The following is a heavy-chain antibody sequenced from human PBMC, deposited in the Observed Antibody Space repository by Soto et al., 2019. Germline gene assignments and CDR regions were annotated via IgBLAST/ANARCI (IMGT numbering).Heavy chain of an antibody. CDR3: ASRDSPTMVRGVIGWFDP. J-gene: IGHJ5*02. V-gene: IGHV4-39*01. Sequence: QLQLQESGPGLVKPSETLSLTCTVSGGSISSSSYYWGWIRQPPGKGLEWIGSIYYSGSTYYNPSLKSRVTISVDTSKNQFSLKLSSVTAADTAVYYCASRDSPTMVRGVIGWFDPWGQGTLVTVSS. D-gene: IGHD3-10*01. CDR1: GGSISSSSYY. CDR2: IYYSGST.